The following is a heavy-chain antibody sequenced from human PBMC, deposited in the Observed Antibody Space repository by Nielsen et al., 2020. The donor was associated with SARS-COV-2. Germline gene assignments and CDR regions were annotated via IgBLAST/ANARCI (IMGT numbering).Heavy chain of an antibody. D-gene: IGHD6-6*01. CDR1: GGSISSGGYY. V-gene: IGHV4-31*02. CDR3: ARVDAFNSSAPRFYFDY. Sequence: SCTVSGGSISSGGYYWSWIRQHPGKGLEWIGYIYYSGSSYYNPSLKSRVTISVDTSKNQFSLKLSSVTAADTAVYYCARVDAFNSSAPRFYFDYWGQGTLVTVSS. J-gene: IGHJ4*02. CDR2: IYYSGSS.